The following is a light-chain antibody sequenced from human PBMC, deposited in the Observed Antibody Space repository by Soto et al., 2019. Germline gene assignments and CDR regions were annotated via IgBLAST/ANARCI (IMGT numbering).Light chain of an antibody. CDR3: QQYNNWPLT. CDR2: DAS. J-gene: IGKJ5*01. V-gene: IGKV1-5*01. CDR1: QSISTW. Sequence: QMTQSHSILSASVGDRVTITCRASQSISTWLAWYQQKPEKAPKLLIHDASTLESGVPSRFSGSGSGTEFTLTISSLQSEDFAVYYCQQYNNWPLTFGQGTRLEIK.